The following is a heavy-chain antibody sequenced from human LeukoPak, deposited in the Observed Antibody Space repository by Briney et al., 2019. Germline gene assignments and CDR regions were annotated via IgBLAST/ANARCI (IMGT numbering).Heavy chain of an antibody. CDR3: ARDSYSSGWYGAFDI. CDR2: ISSGGDSYI. J-gene: IGHJ3*02. Sequence: GGSLRLSCAASGFIFSIYSLAWVRQAPGRGLEWVSSISSGGDSYIYYADSLKGRFTISRDNAKNTLYLQMNSLRAEDTAVYYCARDSYSSGWYGAFDIWGQGTMVTVSS. V-gene: IGHV3-21*01. CDR1: GFIFSIYS. D-gene: IGHD6-19*01.